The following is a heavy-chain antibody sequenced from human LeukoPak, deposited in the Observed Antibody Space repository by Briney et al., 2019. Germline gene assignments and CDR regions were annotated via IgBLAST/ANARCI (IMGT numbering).Heavy chain of an antibody. J-gene: IGHJ4*02. Sequence: GGSLRLSCSASGFTFSNYAMHWVRQSPGKGPEYVSAISTTGGSTYYADSVKGRFTISRDNSKNTVFLQMNSLRAEDTALYYCAKDVSAAPGYWGQGTLVTVSS. D-gene: IGHD3-10*01. CDR1: GFTFSNYA. CDR2: ISTTGGST. CDR3: AKDVSAAPGY. V-gene: IGHV3-64*04.